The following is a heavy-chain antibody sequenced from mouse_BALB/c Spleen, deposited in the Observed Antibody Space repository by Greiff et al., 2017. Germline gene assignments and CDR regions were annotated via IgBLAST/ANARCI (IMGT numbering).Heavy chain of an antibody. J-gene: IGHJ1*01. CDR3: ARGGVARYWYFEV. V-gene: IGHV5-4*02. CDR1: GFTFSDYY. D-gene: IGHD1-1*02. CDR2: ISDGGSYT. Sequence: EVQRVESGGGLVKPGGSLKLSCAASGFTFSDYYMYWVRQTPEKRLEWVATISDGGSYTYYPDSVKGRFTISRDNAKNNLYLQMSSLKSEDTAMYYCARGGVARYWYFEVWGAGTTVTVSS.